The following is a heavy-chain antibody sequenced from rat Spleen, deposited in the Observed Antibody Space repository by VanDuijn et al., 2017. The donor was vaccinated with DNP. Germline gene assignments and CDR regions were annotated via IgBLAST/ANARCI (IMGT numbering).Heavy chain of an antibody. V-gene: IGHV5-31*01. CDR1: GFTFSNYW. CDR2: IKTGGGST. Sequence: EVLVVDSGGGLVQPGGSLKLSCVASGFTFSNYWMYWIRQAPGKGLEWVASIKTGGGSTYYPDSVKGRFTVSRENAQSTLYLQMTNLRSEDTATYYCTRDLHFGYNYAFDYWGQGVLVSVSS. J-gene: IGHJ2*01. D-gene: IGHD1-4*01. CDR3: TRDLHFGYNYAFDY.